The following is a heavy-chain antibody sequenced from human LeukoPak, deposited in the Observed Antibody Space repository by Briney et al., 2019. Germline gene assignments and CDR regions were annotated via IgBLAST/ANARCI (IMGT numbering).Heavy chain of an antibody. D-gene: IGHD3-3*01. CDR3: ARGHQGAYDFWSGYVGVWFDP. CDR2: INHSGST. J-gene: IGHJ5*02. V-gene: IGHV4-34*01. Sequence: SETLSLTCAVYGGSFSGYYWGWIRQPPGKGLEWIGEINHSGSTNYNPSLKSRVTISVDTSKNQFSLKLSSVTAADTAVYYCARGHQGAYDFWSGYVGVWFDPWGQGTLVTVSS. CDR1: GGSFSGYY.